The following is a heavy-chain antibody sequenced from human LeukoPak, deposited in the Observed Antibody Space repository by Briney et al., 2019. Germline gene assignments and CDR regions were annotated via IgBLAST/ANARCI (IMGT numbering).Heavy chain of an antibody. V-gene: IGHV3-30*18. CDR2: ISYDGSNK. Sequence: GGSLRLSCAASGFTFTNYAIHWVRQAPGKGPEWVAAISYDGSNKYYGDPVRGRFTISRDNSKNTLYLQMNSLRAEDTAVYYCAKSVSGSYVNGMDVWGQGTTVIVSS. D-gene: IGHD3-10*01. CDR1: GFTFTNYA. J-gene: IGHJ6*02. CDR3: AKSVSGSYVNGMDV.